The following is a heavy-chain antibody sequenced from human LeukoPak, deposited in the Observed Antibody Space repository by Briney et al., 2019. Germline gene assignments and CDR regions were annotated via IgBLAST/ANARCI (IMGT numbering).Heavy chain of an antibody. CDR2: INPNSGGT. J-gene: IGHJ6*03. CDR1: GYTFTGYY. CDR3: ARASSRDFYYYYYYMDV. Sequence: ASVKVSCKASGYTFTGYYMHWVRQAPGQGLEWMGWINPNSGGTNYAQKFQGRVTMTRDTSISTAYMELSRLRSDDTAVYYCARASSRDFYYYYYYMDVWGKGTTVTVSS. V-gene: IGHV1-2*02. D-gene: IGHD3/OR15-3a*01.